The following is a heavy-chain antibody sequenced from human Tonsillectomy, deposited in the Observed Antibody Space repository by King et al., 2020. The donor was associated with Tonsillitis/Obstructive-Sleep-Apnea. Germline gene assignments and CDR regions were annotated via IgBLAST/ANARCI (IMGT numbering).Heavy chain of an antibody. CDR3: ARDSADDYVWGSYRSSGWFDP. J-gene: IGHJ5*02. CDR2: ISSSSSYT. Sequence: VQLVESGGGLVKPGGSLRLSCAASGFTFSDYYMSRVRQAPGKGLEWVSYISSSSSYTNYADSVKGRFTISRDNAKNSLYLQMNSLRAEDTAVYYCARDSADDYVWGSYRSSGWFDPWGQGTLVTVSS. V-gene: IGHV3-11*06. CDR1: GFTFSDYY. D-gene: IGHD3-16*02.